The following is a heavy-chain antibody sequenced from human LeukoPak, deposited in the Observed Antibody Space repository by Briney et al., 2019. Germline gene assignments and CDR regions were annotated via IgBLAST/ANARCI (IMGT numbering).Heavy chain of an antibody. CDR1: GYSFTSYW. V-gene: IGHV5-51*01. CDR2: IYPGDSDT. Sequence: GESLQISCKGSGYSFTSYWIGWVRQMPGKGLEWMGIIYPGDSDTRYSPSFQGQVTISADKSISTAYLQWSSLKASDTAMYYCARLAYYYGSGSFENWFDPWGQGTLVTVSS. D-gene: IGHD3-10*01. CDR3: ARLAYYYGSGSFENWFDP. J-gene: IGHJ5*02.